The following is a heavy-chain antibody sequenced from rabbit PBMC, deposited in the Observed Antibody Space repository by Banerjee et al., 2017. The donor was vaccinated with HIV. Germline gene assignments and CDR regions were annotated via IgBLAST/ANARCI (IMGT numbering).Heavy chain of an antibody. CDR3: ARGAAATTYASATLNL. Sequence: QQQLEESGGDLVKPGASLTLTCKASGIDFSSSYWICWVRQAPGKGLEWIACIYTGSTSGYYASSAKGRFTISKTSSTTVTLQMTSLTAADMATYFCARGAAATTYASATLNLWGQGTLVTVS. CDR2: IYTGSTSG. J-gene: IGHJ4*01. CDR1: GIDFSSSYW. V-gene: IGHV1S45*01. D-gene: IGHD6-1*01.